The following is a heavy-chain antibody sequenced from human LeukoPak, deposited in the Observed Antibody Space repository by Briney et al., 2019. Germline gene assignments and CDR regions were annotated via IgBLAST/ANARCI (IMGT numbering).Heavy chain of an antibody. V-gene: IGHV1-2*02. CDR2: INPTSGDT. D-gene: IGHD5-24*01. CDR1: GYTFTAYY. CDR3: ARDRGSGYIILDF. Sequence: GASVRVSCKASGYTFTAYYMHWVRQAPGQGLEWMGWINPTSGDTKYAQKFQDRVTVTRDTSISTAYMELSRLTSDDPAVYYCARDRGSGYIILDFWGPGTLVTVSS. J-gene: IGHJ4*02.